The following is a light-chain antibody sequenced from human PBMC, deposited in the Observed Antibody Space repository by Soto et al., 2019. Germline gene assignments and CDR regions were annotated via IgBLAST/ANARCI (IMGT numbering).Light chain of an antibody. V-gene: IGKV1-5*03. Sequence: DIQMTQSPSTLSGSVGDRVTITCRASQTISSWLAWYQQKPGKAPKLLIYKASTLKSGVPSRFSGSGSGTDFTLTISSLQPEDFATYYCQHSYTFGQATRLESK. CDR3: QHSYT. CDR1: QTISSW. CDR2: KAS. J-gene: IGKJ5*01.